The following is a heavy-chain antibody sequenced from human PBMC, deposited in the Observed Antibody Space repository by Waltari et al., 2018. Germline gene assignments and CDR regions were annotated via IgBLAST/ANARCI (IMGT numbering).Heavy chain of an antibody. CDR1: GFTFSSYW. J-gene: IGHJ4*02. CDR3: ARDEGAWRYFDWLFVKPGRSFDY. V-gene: IGHV3-7*01. CDR2: IKQDGSEK. D-gene: IGHD3-9*01. Sequence: EVQLVESGVGLVQPGGSLRLSCAASGFTFSSYWMSWVRQAPGKGREWVANIKQDGSEKYYVDSVKGRFTISRDNAKNSLYLQMNSLRAEDTAVYYCARDEGAWRYFDWLFVKPGRSFDYWGQGTLVTVSS.